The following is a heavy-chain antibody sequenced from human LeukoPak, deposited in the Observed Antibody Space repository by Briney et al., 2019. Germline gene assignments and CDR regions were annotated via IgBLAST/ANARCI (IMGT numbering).Heavy chain of an antibody. CDR2: INPNSGGT. J-gene: IGHJ4*02. D-gene: IGHD3-10*01. Sequence: ASVKVSCKASGYTFTGYYMHWVRQAPGQGLEWTGWINPNSGGTNYAQKFQGRVTMTRDTSISAAYMELSRLRSDDTAVYYCARTSGSYYNAHDYWGQGTLVTVSS. CDR1: GYTFTGYY. V-gene: IGHV1-2*02. CDR3: ARTSGSYYNAHDY.